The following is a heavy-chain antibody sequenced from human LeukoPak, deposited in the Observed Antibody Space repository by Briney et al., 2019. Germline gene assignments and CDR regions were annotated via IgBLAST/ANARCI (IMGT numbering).Heavy chain of an antibody. CDR1: GFTFSTSN. J-gene: IGHJ4*02. CDR3: ARALVAAARNFDY. D-gene: IGHD6-13*01. Sequence: GGSLRLSCAASGFTFSTSNMNWVRQAPGKGLERISYISGSSSTIYYADSVKVRFTISSDNAKNSLYLQMTCLRAEDTAVYYCARALVAAARNFDYWGQGTLVTVSS. CDR2: ISGSSSTI. V-gene: IGHV3-48*01.